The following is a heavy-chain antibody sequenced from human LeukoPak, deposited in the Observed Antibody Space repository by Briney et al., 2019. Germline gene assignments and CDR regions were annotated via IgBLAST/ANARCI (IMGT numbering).Heavy chain of an antibody. CDR1: GGSISSSSYY. J-gene: IGHJ4*02. Sequence: SETLSLTCTVSGGSISSSSYYWGWIRLPPGKGGEWIGSIYYSGSTYYNPSLKSRVTISVDTSKNQFSLKLSSVTAADTAVYYCARHYLYCTNGVCYTPFDYWGQGTLVTVSS. V-gene: IGHV4-39*01. CDR3: ARHYLYCTNGVCYTPFDY. D-gene: IGHD2-8*01. CDR2: IYYSGST.